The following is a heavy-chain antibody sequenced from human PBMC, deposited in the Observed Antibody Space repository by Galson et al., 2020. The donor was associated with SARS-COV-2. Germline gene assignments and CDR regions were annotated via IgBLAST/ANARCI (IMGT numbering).Heavy chain of an antibody. D-gene: IGHD6-19*01. J-gene: IGHJ5*02. CDR1: GFTFDHYG. CDR3: AKVMTAYRSAVSILDL. CDR2: ITYDGKNT. Sequence: PGGSLRLSCVASGFTFDHYGIHWVRQAPGKGLEWVALITYDGKNTFYGDSVKGRFTISRDNSKNTSHLQMSRLRAEDTAVYYCAKVMTAYRSAVSILDLWGQGTLVSVSS. V-gene: IGHV3-30*18.